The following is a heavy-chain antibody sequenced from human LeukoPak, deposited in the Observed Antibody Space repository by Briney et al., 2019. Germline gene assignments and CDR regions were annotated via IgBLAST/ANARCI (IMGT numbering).Heavy chain of an antibody. J-gene: IGHJ4*02. CDR2: ISGSGGST. D-gene: IGHD6-6*01. CDR3: AKLPTIYSSSSTY. CDR1: GFTLSSYA. Sequence: GGSLRLSCAASGFTLSSYAMNWVRQAPGKGLEWVSSISGSGGSTYYADSVKGRFTISRDNSKNTLYLQMTSLTAEVTAVYYCAKLPTIYSSSSTYWGQGTLVTVSS. V-gene: IGHV3-23*01.